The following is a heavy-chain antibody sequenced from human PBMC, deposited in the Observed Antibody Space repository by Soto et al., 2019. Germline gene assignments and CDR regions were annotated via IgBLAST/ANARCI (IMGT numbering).Heavy chain of an antibody. CDR1: GYTFTSYG. CDR2: ISAYNGNT. J-gene: IGHJ6*02. Sequence: ASVKVSCKASGYTFTSYGISWVRQAPGQGLEWMGWISAYNGNTNYAQKLQGRVTMTTDTSTSTAYMELRSLRSDDTAVYYCARDPPDYGDNYYGMDVWGQGTTVTVSS. CDR3: ARDPPDYGDNYYGMDV. V-gene: IGHV1-18*04. D-gene: IGHD4-17*01.